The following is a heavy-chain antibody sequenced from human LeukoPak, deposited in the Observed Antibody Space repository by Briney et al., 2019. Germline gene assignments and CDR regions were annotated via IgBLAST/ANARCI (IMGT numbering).Heavy chain of an antibody. J-gene: IGHJ4*02. V-gene: IGHV1-2*06. Sequence: ASVKVSCTASGYTLTDYDINWVRQTPGEGLEWMGRISPSSGGTNYAQRFQGRVTMTRDTSINTAYLELSSLRSDDTAVYYCAGGSGDYSPDYWGQGTLVTVSS. D-gene: IGHD3-22*01. CDR2: ISPSSGGT. CDR3: AGGSGDYSPDY. CDR1: GYTLTDYD.